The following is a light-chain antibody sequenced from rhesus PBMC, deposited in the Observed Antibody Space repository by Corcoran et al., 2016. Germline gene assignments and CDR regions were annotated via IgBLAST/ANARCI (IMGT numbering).Light chain of an antibody. CDR3: QQHNSHPRT. V-gene: IGKV1-44*02. CDR2: GAS. J-gene: IGKJ1*01. Sequence: DIQMTQSPSSLSASVGDRVTITCRASQTISSYLAWYQQKPGKVPKLLIYGASSLESGVPSRFSGSGSGTEFTLTISSLQPEDFATYYCQQHNSHPRTFGQGTKVEIK. CDR1: QTISSY.